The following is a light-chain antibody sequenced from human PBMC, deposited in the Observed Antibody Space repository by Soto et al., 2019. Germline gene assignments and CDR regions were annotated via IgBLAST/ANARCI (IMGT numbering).Light chain of an antibody. CDR2: DTS. Sequence: EIVMTQSPATVSVSPGERATLSCRASQTVSSNLAWYQQKPGQAPRLLIYDTSTRATGIPARFSGSGSGTEFTLTISSLQSKDFAVYYCQQYKNWPPWTFGQGTKVDIK. CDR1: QTVSSN. V-gene: IGKV3-15*01. CDR3: QQYKNWPPWT. J-gene: IGKJ1*01.